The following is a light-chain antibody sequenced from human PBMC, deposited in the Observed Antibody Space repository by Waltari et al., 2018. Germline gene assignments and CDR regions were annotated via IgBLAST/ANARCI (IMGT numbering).Light chain of an antibody. CDR3: CSYAGSYTPVV. J-gene: IGLJ2*01. CDR2: DVR. Sequence: QSALTQPRPVSGSPGQSVTISCTGTRRDDGGYNVVSWYQQHPGKAPKLMIYDVRKRPSGVPDRFSGSKSGNTASLTISGLQAEDEADYYCCSYAGSYTPVVFGGGTKLTVL. CDR1: RRDDGGYNV. V-gene: IGLV2-11*01.